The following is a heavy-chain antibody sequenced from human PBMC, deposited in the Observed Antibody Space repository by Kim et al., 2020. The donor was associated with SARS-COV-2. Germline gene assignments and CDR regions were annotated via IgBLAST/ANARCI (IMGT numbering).Heavy chain of an antibody. Sequence: SETLSLTCAVYGGSFSGYYWSWIRQPPGKGLEWIGEINHSGSTNYNPSLKSRVTISVDTSKNQFSLKLSSVTAADTAVYYCARGVLRYFDWLLPPVSYFDYCGQGTLVTVSS. D-gene: IGHD3-9*01. J-gene: IGHJ4*02. V-gene: IGHV4-34*01. CDR1: GGSFSGYY. CDR3: ARGVLRYFDWLLPPVSYFDY. CDR2: INHSGST.